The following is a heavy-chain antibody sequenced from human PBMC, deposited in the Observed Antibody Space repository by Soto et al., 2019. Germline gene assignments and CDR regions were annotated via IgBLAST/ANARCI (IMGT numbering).Heavy chain of an antibody. CDR3: ARDAVGSGYDYSSGMDV. V-gene: IGHV1-18*01. J-gene: IGHJ6*02. CDR1: GYTFTSYG. CDR2: ISAYNGNT. Sequence: ASVKVSCKASGYTFTSYGISWVRQAPGQGLEWMGWISAYNGNTNYAQKLQGRVTMTTDTSTSTAYMELRSLRSDDTAVYYCARDAVGSGYDYSSGMDVWGQGTTVTVSS. D-gene: IGHD5-12*01.